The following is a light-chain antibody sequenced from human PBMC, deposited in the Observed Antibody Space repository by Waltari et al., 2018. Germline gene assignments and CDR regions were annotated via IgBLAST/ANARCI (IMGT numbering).Light chain of an antibody. V-gene: IGKV3-15*01. J-gene: IGKJ4*01. Sequence: EIVMTQSPATLSVSPGERATLSCRASQSVSSNLAWYQQKPGQAPRLLIYGASTRATGIPARFICSGSGTEFTLTISSLQSEDFAVYYCQQYNNWPPLTFGGGTKVEIK. CDR1: QSVSSN. CDR2: GAS. CDR3: QQYNNWPPLT.